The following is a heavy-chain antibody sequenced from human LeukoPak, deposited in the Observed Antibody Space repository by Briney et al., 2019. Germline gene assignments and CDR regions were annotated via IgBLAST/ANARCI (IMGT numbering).Heavy chain of an antibody. D-gene: IGHD1-26*01. V-gene: IGHV6-1*01. Sequence: SQTLSLTCATSGDSVSSNSAAWNWIRQSPSRGLEWLGRTYYRSKWFNEYAVPVKSRITINPDTSKNQFSLHLNSVTPEDTAVYYCAKSGNYYFDSWGQGTLVTVSS. J-gene: IGHJ4*02. CDR3: AKSGNYYFDS. CDR1: GDSVSSNSAA. CDR2: TYYRSKWFN.